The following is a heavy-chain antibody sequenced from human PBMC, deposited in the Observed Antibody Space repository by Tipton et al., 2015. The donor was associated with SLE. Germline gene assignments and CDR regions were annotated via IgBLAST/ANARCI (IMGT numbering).Heavy chain of an antibody. V-gene: IGHV4-39*07. Sequence: TLSLTCTVSGGPISESHYYGGGWIRQPPGKTLEWIGSLYYSGSTIYNPSLEGRVTISGDMSKNQFSLQLDSVTAADTAVYYCARGIVAAFYYWGQGTLVTVSS. J-gene: IGHJ4*02. CDR2: LYYSGST. D-gene: IGHD6-6*01. CDR3: ARGIVAAFYY. CDR1: GGPISESHYY.